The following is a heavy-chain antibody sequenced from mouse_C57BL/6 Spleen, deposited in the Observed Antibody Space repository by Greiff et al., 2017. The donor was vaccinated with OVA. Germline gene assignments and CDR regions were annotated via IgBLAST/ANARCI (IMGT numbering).Heavy chain of an antibody. CDR1: GYTFTSYW. Sequence: QVQLQQPGAELVRPGSSVKLSCKASGYTFTSYWMDWVKQRPGQGLEWIGNISPSDSETHYNQKFKDKATLTVDKSSSTAYMQLSSLTSEDSAVYYCARGYYGSRHYFDYWGQGTTLTVSS. V-gene: IGHV1-61*01. J-gene: IGHJ2*01. CDR3: ARGYYGSRHYFDY. CDR2: ISPSDSET. D-gene: IGHD1-1*01.